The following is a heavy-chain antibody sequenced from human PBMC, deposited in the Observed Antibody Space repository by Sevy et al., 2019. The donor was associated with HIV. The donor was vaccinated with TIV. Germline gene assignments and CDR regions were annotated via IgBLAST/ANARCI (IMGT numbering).Heavy chain of an antibody. Sequence: ASVKVSCKASGRTFSNYAINWVRQGPGQGLEWMGGIIPMFGTANYDQKFQGRVTITADESTKTAYMELSSLRSEDTAVYYCARSISWYASFDSWGQGTLVTVSS. CDR1: GRTFSNYA. CDR3: ARSISWYASFDS. V-gene: IGHV1-69*13. CDR2: IIPMFGTA. D-gene: IGHD6-13*01. J-gene: IGHJ4*02.